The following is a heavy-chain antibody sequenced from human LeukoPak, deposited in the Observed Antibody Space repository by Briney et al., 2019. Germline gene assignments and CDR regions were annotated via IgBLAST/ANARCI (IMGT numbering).Heavy chain of an antibody. CDR2: IYYSGST. CDR3: ARGARSSGWSLDY. J-gene: IGHJ4*02. CDR1: GGSISSGGYY. V-gene: IGHV4-31*03. Sequence: PSQTLSPTCTVSGGSISSGGYYWSWIRQHPGKGLEWIGYIYYSGSTYYNPSLKSRVTISVDTSKNQFSLKLSSVTAADTAVYYCARGARSSGWSLDYWGQGTLVTVSS. D-gene: IGHD6-19*01.